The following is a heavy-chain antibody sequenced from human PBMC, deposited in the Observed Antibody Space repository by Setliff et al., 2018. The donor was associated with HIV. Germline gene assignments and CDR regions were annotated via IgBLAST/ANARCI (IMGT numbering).Heavy chain of an antibody. CDR2: IHNSGTT. CDR3: ARSNLEPTSRLFDS. Sequence: PSETLSLTCTVSDASITADTFYWNWLRQPPGKGPEWIGYIHNSGTTHYNPAFESRLIISLDMSNNRFSLNLASVTAADTAVYYCARSNLEPTSRLFDSWGPGTLVTVSS. D-gene: IGHD1-1*01. J-gene: IGHJ5*01. V-gene: IGHV4-30-4*08. CDR1: DASITADTFY.